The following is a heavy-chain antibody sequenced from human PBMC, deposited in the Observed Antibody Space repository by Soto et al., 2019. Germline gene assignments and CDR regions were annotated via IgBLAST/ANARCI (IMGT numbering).Heavy chain of an antibody. CDR1: GFTFSSYG. V-gene: IGHV3-30*18. J-gene: IGHJ6*02. CDR2: ISYDGSNK. Sequence: GGSLRLSCAASGFTFSSYGMHWVRQAPGKGLEWVAVISYDGSNKYYADSVKGRFTISRDNSKNTLYLQMNSLRAEDTAVYYCAKDPLRGAAAAKFYYYGMDVWGQGTTVTVSS. CDR3: AKDPLRGAAAAKFYYYGMDV. D-gene: IGHD6-13*01.